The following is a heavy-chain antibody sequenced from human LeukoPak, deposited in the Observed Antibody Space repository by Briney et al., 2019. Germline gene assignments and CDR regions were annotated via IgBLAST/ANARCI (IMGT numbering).Heavy chain of an antibody. J-gene: IGHJ4*02. V-gene: IGHV3-7*01. CDR3: ARRYCSDGSCYSVDY. D-gene: IGHD2-15*01. CDR1: GFTFSSYW. CDR2: INKDGSEK. Sequence: GGSLRLSCAASGFTFSSYWMSWVRQAPGKGLEWVANINKDGSEKYYVDSVKGRFTISRGNAKNSLYLQMNSLRAEDMAVYYCARRYCSDGSCYSVDYWGQGTLVTVPS.